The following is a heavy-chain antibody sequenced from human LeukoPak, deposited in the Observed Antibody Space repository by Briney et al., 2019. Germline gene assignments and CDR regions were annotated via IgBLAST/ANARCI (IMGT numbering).Heavy chain of an antibody. CDR2: IYYSGST. J-gene: IGHJ3*02. V-gene: IGHV4-59*01. CDR3: ARDSGSYYIPDAFDI. D-gene: IGHD3-10*01. Sequence: SETLSLTCTVSGGSISSYYWSWIRQPPGKGLEWIGYIYYSGSTNYNPSLKSRVTISVDTSKNQFSLKLSSVTAADTAVYYCARDSGSYYIPDAFDIWGQGTMVTVSS. CDR1: GGSISSYY.